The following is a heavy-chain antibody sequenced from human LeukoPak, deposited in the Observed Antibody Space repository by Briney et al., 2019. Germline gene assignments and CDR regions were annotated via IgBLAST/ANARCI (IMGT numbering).Heavy chain of an antibody. V-gene: IGHV3-53*01. D-gene: IGHD4-23*01. CDR3: ASHKADYGGKNDY. CDR2: IYSGGST. J-gene: IGHJ4*02. CDR1: GFTVSSNY. Sequence: GGSLRLSCAASGFTVSSNYMSWVRQAPGKGLEWVSVIYSGGSTYYADSVKGRFTISRDNSKNTPYLQMNSLRAEDTAVYYCASHKADYGGKNDYRGQGTLVTVSS.